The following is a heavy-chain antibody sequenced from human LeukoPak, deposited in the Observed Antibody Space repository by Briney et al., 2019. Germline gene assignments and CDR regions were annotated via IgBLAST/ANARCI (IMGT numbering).Heavy chain of an antibody. V-gene: IGHV3-30-3*01. CDR2: ISYDGSNK. CDR3: ARDMYSSSPYYYYGMDV. D-gene: IGHD6-6*01. J-gene: IGHJ6*02. CDR1: GFTFSSYA. Sequence: PGRSLRLSCAASGFTFSSYAMHWVRQAPGKGLEWVAVISYDGSNKYYADSVKGRLTISRDNSKSTLYLQMNSLRAEDTAVYYCARDMYSSSPYYYYGMDVWGQGTTVTVSS.